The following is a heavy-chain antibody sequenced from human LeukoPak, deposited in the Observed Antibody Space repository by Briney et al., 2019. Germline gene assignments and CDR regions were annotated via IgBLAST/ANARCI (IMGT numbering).Heavy chain of an antibody. V-gene: IGHV4-34*01. J-gene: IGHJ5*02. CDR2: INHSGST. CDR1: GGSFSGYY. D-gene: IGHD5-18*01. CDR3: ARGQGYSYGEDL. Sequence: SETLSLTCAVYGGSFSGYYWSWIRQPPGKGLEWIGEINHSGSTNYNPSLKSRVTISVDTSKNQFSLKLSSVTAADTAVYYCARGQGYSYGEDLWGQGTLVTVFS.